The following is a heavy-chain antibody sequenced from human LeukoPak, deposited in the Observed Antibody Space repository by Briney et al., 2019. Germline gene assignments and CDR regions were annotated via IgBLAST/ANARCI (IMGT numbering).Heavy chain of an antibody. CDR3: ARDLLLTTVTPFDY. J-gene: IGHJ4*02. D-gene: IGHD4-17*01. V-gene: IGHV3-66*01. CDR2: IYSGGST. CDR1: GFTVSSNY. Sequence: PGGSLRLSCAASGFTVSSNYMSWVRQAPGKGLEWVSVIYSGGSTYYADSVKGRFTISRDDAKNSLYLQMNSLRAEDTAVYYCARDLLLTTVTPFDYWGQGTLVTVSS.